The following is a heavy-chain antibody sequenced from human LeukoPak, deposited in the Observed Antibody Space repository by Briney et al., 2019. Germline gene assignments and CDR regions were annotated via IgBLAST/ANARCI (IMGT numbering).Heavy chain of an antibody. V-gene: IGHV3-23*01. CDR3: AKDASITMIVVVTYYFDY. D-gene: IGHD3-22*01. CDR1: GFTFSSYG. Sequence: SGGSLRLSCAASGFTFSSYGMSWVRQAPGKGLEWVSAISGSGGSTYYADSVKGRFTISRDNSKNTLYLQMNSLRAEDTAVYYCAKDASITMIVVVTYYFDYWGQGTLVTVSS. J-gene: IGHJ4*02. CDR2: ISGSGGST.